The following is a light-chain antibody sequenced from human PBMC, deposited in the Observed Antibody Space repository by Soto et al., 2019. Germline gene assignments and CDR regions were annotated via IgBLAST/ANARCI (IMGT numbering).Light chain of an antibody. V-gene: IGKV1-5*03. Sequence: DIQMTQSPSTLSASVGDRVTNTCRASQSISSWLAWYQQKPGKAPKLLIYKASSLESGVPSRFSGSGSGTEFTLTISSLQPDDFATYYCQQYNSPLTFGGGTKVEIK. CDR2: KAS. CDR1: QSISSW. J-gene: IGKJ4*01. CDR3: QQYNSPLT.